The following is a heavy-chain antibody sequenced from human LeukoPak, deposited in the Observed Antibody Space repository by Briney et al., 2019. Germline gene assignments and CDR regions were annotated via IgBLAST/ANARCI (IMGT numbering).Heavy chain of an antibody. V-gene: IGHV3-73*01. Sequence: GGSLKLSCAASGFTFSGSAMHWVRQASGKGLEWVGRIRSKANSYATAYAASVKGRFTISRDDSKNTAYLQMNSLKTEDTAVYYCAKSRTYYYDSSGYYAFDIWGQGTMVTVSS. CDR2: IRSKANSYAT. D-gene: IGHD3-22*01. CDR1: GFTFSGSA. J-gene: IGHJ3*02. CDR3: AKSRTYYYDSSGYYAFDI.